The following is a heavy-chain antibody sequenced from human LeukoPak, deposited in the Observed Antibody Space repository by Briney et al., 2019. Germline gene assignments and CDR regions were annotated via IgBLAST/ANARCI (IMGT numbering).Heavy chain of an antibody. CDR1: GGSNSIYY. V-gene: IGHV4-4*07. CDR2: IFTSGIT. CDR3: ARESSGNYYNPLGYMDV. D-gene: IGHD3-10*01. J-gene: IGHJ6*03. Sequence: SETLSLTCTVSGGSNSIYYWNWIRQPAGKGLEWIGRIFTSGITNYDPSLKSRVTMSVDTSKNQFSLNLSSVTAADTAVYYCARESSGNYYNPLGYMDVWGKGTTVTVSS.